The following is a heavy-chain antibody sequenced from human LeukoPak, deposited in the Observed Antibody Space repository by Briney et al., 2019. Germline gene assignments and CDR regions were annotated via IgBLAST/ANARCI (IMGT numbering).Heavy chain of an antibody. Sequence: PSETLSLTCTVSGGSIRSYYWSWIRQPPGKGLEWIGYIYYSGSTNYNPSLKSRVTISVDTSKNQFSLKLSSVTAADTAVYYCARVRGGYDYYYYYGMDVWGQGTTVTVSS. CDR2: IYYSGST. V-gene: IGHV4-59*01. J-gene: IGHJ6*02. CDR1: GGSIRSYY. D-gene: IGHD3-22*01. CDR3: ARVRGGYDYYYYYGMDV.